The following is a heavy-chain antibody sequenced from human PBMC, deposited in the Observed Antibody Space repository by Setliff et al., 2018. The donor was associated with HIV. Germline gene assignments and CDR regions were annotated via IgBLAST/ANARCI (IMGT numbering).Heavy chain of an antibody. CDR3: VRSGGFGELYGY. V-gene: IGHV5-51*03. CDR2: IYPGDSDS. D-gene: IGHD3-10*01. Sequence: PGKSLKISCKASGYSFTSYWIGWVRQMPGKGLEWMGIIYPGDSDSRYSPPFQGQVTISVDKSISTAYLQWDRLKASDTAMYYCVRSGGFGELYGYWGQGTLVTVSS. CDR1: GYSFTSYW. J-gene: IGHJ4*02.